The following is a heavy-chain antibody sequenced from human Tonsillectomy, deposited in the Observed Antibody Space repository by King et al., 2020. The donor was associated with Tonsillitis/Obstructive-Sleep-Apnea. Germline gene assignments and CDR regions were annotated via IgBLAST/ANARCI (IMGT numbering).Heavy chain of an antibody. CDR2: LYSGGST. Sequence: VQLVESGGGLIQPGGSLRLSCAASGFTVSSNYMSWVRPAPGKGLEWVSVLYSGGSTYYADSVKGRFTLSRDNSKNTLYLPMNSLRAEDTAVYYCARAGYSSSWSLFDYWGQGTLVTVSS. CDR3: ARAGYSSSWSLFDY. CDR1: GFTVSSNY. D-gene: IGHD6-13*01. J-gene: IGHJ4*02. V-gene: IGHV3-53*01.